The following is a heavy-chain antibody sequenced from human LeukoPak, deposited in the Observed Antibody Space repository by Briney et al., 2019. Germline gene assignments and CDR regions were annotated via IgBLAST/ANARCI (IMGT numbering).Heavy chain of an antibody. D-gene: IGHD3-10*01. CDR1: GGSFSGYY. Sequence: SETLSLTCAVYGGSFSGYYWSWIRQPPGKGLEWIGEINHSGSTNYNPSLKSRVTISVDTSKNQFSLKLSFVTAADTAVYYCARGGKLLWFGEGRDAFDVWGQGTMVTVSS. CDR2: INHSGST. J-gene: IGHJ3*01. V-gene: IGHV4-34*01. CDR3: ARGGKLLWFGEGRDAFDV.